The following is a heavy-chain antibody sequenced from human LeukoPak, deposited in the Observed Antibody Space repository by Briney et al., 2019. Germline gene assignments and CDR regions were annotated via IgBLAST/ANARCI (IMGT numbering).Heavy chain of an antibody. V-gene: IGHV1-2*02. Sequence: ASVKVSRKASGYTFTGYYMHWVRQAPGQGLEWMGWINPNSGGTNYAQKFQGRVTMTRDTSISTAYMELSRLRSDDTAVYYCARTLGLLWFGECYMDVWGKGTTVTVSS. CDR2: INPNSGGT. D-gene: IGHD3-10*01. CDR3: ARTLGLLWFGECYMDV. CDR1: GYTFTGYY. J-gene: IGHJ6*03.